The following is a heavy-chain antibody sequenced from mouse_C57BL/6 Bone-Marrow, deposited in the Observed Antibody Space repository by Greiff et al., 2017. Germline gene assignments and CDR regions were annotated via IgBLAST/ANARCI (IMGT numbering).Heavy chain of an antibody. V-gene: IGHV1-64*01. CDR1: GYTFTSYW. CDR2: IHPNSGST. J-gene: IGHJ4*01. D-gene: IGHD1-1*01. Sequence: QVQLQQPGAELVKPGASVQLSCKASGYTFTSYWMHWVKPRPGPGLEWIGMIHPNSGSTTYNEKFKSKATLTVDKSSSTAYMQLSSLTSEDSAVYVCALICTPNTAMDYWGQGTSVTVSS. CDR3: ALICTPNTAMDY.